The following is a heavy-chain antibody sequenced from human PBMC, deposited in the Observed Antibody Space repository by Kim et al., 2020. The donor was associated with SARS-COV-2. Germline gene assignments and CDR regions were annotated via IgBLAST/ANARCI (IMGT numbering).Heavy chain of an antibody. D-gene: IGHD3-16*01. J-gene: IGHJ4*02. V-gene: IGHV3-53*01. CDR3: ARDRGGTGAVFDY. Sequence: YADSMKGRFTISRDNSKNTVYLQMNSLRVEDTAVYFCARDRGGTGAVFDYWGQGTLVTVSS.